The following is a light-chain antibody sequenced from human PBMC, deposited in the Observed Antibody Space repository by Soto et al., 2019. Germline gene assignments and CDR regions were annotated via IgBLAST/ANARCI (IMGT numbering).Light chain of an antibody. CDR3: QSYESSLSGWV. CDR1: SSNIGAGYD. V-gene: IGLV1-40*01. J-gene: IGLJ3*02. Sequence: QAVVTQPPSVSGAPGQRVTISCTGSSSNIGAGYDVHWYQQLPGTAPKLLIYGNSNRPSGVPDRFSGSKSGTSASLAITGLQAEDEADYYCQSYESSLSGWVFGGGTKRTVL. CDR2: GNS.